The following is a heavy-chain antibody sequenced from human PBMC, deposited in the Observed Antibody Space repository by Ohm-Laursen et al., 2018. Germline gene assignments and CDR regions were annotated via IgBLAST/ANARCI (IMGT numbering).Heavy chain of an antibody. J-gene: IGHJ4*02. Sequence: SLRLSCTASGFTFSSYAMSWVRQAPGKALEWVSAVSGTGDNTYYADSVKGRFTISRDNSKNTLYLQMNSLRVEDTALYYCAKRLWDIRSESFDFWGQGTRVTVSS. CDR1: GFTFSSYA. V-gene: IGHV3-23*01. CDR3: AKRLWDIRSESFDF. CDR2: VSGTGDNT. D-gene: IGHD1-26*01.